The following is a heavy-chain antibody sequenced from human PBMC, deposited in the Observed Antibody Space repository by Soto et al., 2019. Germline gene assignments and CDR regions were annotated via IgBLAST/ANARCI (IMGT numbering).Heavy chain of an antibody. Sequence: GGSLRLSCAASGFTFSSYSMNWVRPAPGKELKWVKYISSSSSTIYYADYVKGRFTNYRDNANNLLYLQMNSLRDEDTAVFFCARGLYYYDSSGYYHYDYWGQGTLVTVSS. D-gene: IGHD3-22*01. CDR3: ARGLYYYDSSGYYHYDY. CDR1: GFTFSSYS. CDR2: ISSSSSTI. V-gene: IGHV3-48*02. J-gene: IGHJ4*02.